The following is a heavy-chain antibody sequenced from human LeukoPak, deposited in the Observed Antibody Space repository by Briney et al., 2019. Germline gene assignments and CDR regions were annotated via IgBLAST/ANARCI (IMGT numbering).Heavy chain of an antibody. D-gene: IGHD4-11*01. V-gene: IGHV1-2*02. CDR3: ARDSVQSRGVAFDI. CDR2: INPNSGGT. J-gene: IGHJ3*02. Sequence: ASVKVSCKASGYTVTGYYIHWVRQAPGQGLEWMGWINPNSGGTNYAQKFQGRVTMTRDTSINTAYMELSRLRSDDTAVYYCARDSVQSRGVAFDIWGQGTMVTVSS. CDR1: GYTVTGYY.